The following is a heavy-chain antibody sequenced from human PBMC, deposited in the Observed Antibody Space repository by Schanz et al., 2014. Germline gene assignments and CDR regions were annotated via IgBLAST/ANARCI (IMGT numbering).Heavy chain of an antibody. CDR3: ARYYKSDLSSPRHDAFDV. CDR2: ISGSSSTK. V-gene: IGHV3-48*01. D-gene: IGHD3-10*01. J-gene: IGHJ3*01. Sequence: VQLVESGGGLVKPGGSLRLSCAASGITFSGYSMNWVRQAPGKGLEWVSYISGSSSTKYYADSVKGRFTISRDNGKNSLYLQMNSLRAEDTAVYFCARYYKSDLSSPRHDAFDVWGQGTMVTVSS. CDR1: GITFSGYS.